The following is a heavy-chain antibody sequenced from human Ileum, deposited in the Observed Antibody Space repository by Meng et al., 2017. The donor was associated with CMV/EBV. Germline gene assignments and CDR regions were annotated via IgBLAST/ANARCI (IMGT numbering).Heavy chain of an antibody. CDR3: ARRSSGLFDY. V-gene: IGHV4-30-4*08. CDR2: IYSSGTT. D-gene: IGHD6-13*01. Sequence: VPPQCARPGRVHPSPPLSLPSSVSGGSISSVDYCWTWIRQPPGKGLEWIGYIYSSGTTYYNPSLKSRVSISVDTSRNQFSLQLSSVTAADTAVYYCARRSSGLFDYWGQGILVTVSS. J-gene: IGHJ4*02. CDR1: GGSISSVDYC.